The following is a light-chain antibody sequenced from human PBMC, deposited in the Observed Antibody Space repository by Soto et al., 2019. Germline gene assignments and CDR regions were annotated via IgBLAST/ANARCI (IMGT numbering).Light chain of an antibody. Sequence: EIVLTQSPGTLSLSPGERAPLSCRASQSVSSSSLAWYQQKPGQAPRLLIYGASSRATGIPDRFSGSGSGTDFTLTISSLEPEDFAVYYCQQYNNWPRTFGQGTKVDIK. V-gene: IGKV3-20*01. CDR2: GAS. CDR3: QQYNNWPRT. CDR1: QSVSSSS. J-gene: IGKJ1*01.